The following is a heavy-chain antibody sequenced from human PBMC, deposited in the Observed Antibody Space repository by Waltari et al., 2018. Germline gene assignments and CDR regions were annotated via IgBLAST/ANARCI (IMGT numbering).Heavy chain of an antibody. Sequence: EVQLVESGGGLIQPGGSLRLSCAASGFTVSSNYMSWVRQAPGKGPAGVTVIYSGGSTYYADSVKGRFTISRDNSKNTLYLQMNSLRAEDTAVYYCARHLSLNYYDSSGPDYYYYYGMDVWGQGTTVTVSS. CDR3: ARHLSLNYYDSSGPDYYYYYGMDV. J-gene: IGHJ6*02. CDR2: IYSGGST. V-gene: IGHV3-53*01. D-gene: IGHD3-22*01. CDR1: GFTVSSNY.